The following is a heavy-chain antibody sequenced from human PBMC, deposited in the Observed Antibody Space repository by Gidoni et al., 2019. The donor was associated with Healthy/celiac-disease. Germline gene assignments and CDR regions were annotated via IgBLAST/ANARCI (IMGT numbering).Heavy chain of an antibody. CDR2: IKKDGSEK. J-gene: IGHJ5*02. D-gene: IGHD6-19*01. Sequence: EVQLVESGGGLVQPGGSLRLSCAASGFTFSSYWMSWVRQAAGKGLEWVANIKKDGSEKYYVDSVKGRFTISRDNAKNSLYLQMNSLRAEDTAVYYCARKRLVYNWFDPWGQGTLVTVSS. V-gene: IGHV3-7*01. CDR3: ARKRLVYNWFDP. CDR1: GFTFSSYW.